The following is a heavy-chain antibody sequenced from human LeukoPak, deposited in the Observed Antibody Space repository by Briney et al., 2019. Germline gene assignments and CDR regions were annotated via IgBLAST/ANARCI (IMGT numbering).Heavy chain of an antibody. V-gene: IGHV6-1*01. J-gene: IGHJ4*02. CDR2: TYYRSRWYY. CDR3: ARGGHFEY. Sequence: SQTLSLTCAISGDSVSGDSSAWNWFRQSPSRGLEWLGRTYYRSRWYYDYAVSVKSRITINPDTSKNQFSLQLNSVTPEDTAVYYCARGGHFEYWGQGTLVTVSS. D-gene: IGHD6-25*01. CDR1: GDSVSGDSSA.